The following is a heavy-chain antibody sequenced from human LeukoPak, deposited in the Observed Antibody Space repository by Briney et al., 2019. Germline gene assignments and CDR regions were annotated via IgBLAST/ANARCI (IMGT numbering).Heavy chain of an antibody. CDR1: RGSISGYY. CDR2: IYYSGST. Sequence: PSETLSLTCSVSRGSISGYYWSWIRQPPGKGLEWIGYIYYSGSTNYNPSLKSRVTISVDTSKNQFSLKLSSVTAADTAVYYCARHVRYYDSSGYSSPFDYWGQGTLVTVSS. CDR3: ARHVRYYDSSGYSSPFDY. J-gene: IGHJ4*02. V-gene: IGHV4-59*08. D-gene: IGHD3-22*01.